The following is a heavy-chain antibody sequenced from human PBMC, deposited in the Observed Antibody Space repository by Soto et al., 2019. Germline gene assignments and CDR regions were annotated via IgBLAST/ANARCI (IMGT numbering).Heavy chain of an antibody. V-gene: IGHV4-31*03. J-gene: IGHJ4*02. CDR3: ARGLRITMVRGEPGFDY. CDR2: IYYSGST. D-gene: IGHD3-10*01. CDR1: GGSISSGGYY. Sequence: PSETLSLTCTVSGGSISSGGYYWSWIRHHPGKGLEWIGYIYYSGSTYYNPSLKSRVTISVDTSKNQFSLKLSSVTAADTAVYYCARGLRITMVRGEPGFDYWGQGTLVTVSS.